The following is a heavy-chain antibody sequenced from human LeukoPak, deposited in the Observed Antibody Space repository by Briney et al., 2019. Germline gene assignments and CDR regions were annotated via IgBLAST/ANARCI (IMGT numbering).Heavy chain of an antibody. CDR3: ARFVSWAFDI. J-gene: IGHJ3*02. CDR2: IYSGGRT. Sequence: GGSLRLSCAASGFIFSSFAMSWVRQAPGKGLEWVSLIYSGGRTNYADSVKGRLTISRDNSKNTLYLQMNSLRPEDTAVYFCARFVSWAFDIWGQGTMVTVSS. V-gene: IGHV3-53*01. CDR1: GFIFSSFA.